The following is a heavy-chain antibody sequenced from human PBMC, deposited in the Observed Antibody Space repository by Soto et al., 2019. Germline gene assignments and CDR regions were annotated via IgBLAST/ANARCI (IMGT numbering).Heavy chain of an antibody. CDR2: INVYNGNT. V-gene: IGHV1-18*01. Sequence: ASVKVSCKASGYTFTNYGISWVRQAPGQGLEWMGWINVYNGNTKYAQKVQGRVTMTTDTSTSTAYMELRSSVTAADTAVYYCARRGGSGYGFGYFDYWGQGTLVTVSS. CDR3: ARRGGSGYGFGYFDY. J-gene: IGHJ4*02. D-gene: IGHD3-22*01. CDR1: GYTFTNYG.